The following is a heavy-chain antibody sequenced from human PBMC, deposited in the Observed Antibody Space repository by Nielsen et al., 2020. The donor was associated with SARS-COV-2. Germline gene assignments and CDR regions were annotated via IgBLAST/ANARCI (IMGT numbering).Heavy chain of an antibody. CDR2: IWYDGSIK. Sequence: GGSLRLSCAASGFTFSSYGMHWVRQAPGKGLEWVAVIWYDGSIKYYADSVKGRFTISRENAKNSFFLQMNSLRAEDTAVYYCARLPHGYTYGRYYYHGLDVWGQGTTVTVSS. V-gene: IGHV3-33*01. J-gene: IGHJ6*02. D-gene: IGHD5-18*01. CDR1: GFTFSSYG. CDR3: ARLPHGYTYGRYYYHGLDV.